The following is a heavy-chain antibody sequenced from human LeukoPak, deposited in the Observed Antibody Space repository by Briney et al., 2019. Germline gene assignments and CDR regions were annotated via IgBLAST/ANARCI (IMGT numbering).Heavy chain of an antibody. CDR2: ISSSGNAV. D-gene: IGHD2/OR15-2a*01. CDR1: GFTFRDYF. J-gene: IGHJ3*02. Sequence: PGGSLRLSCAASGFTFRDYFRTWIRQAPGKGLEWVSYISSSGNAVYHADSVKGRFTISRDNAKNSLYLQLNSLRAEDTAVYYCARAFLDGFDIWGQGTMVTVSS. CDR3: ARAFLDGFDI. V-gene: IGHV3-11*04.